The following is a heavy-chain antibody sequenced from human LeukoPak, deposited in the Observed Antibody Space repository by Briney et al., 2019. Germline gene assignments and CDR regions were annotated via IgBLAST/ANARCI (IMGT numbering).Heavy chain of an antibody. CDR2: IYYSGST. J-gene: IGHJ4*02. CDR3: ARGPRHGPAAIDY. Sequence: SETLSLTCTVSGGSISSSSYYWGWIRQPPGKGLEWIGSIYYSGSTYYNPSLKSRVTISVDTSKNQFSLKLSSVTAADTAVYYCARGPRHGPAAIDYWGQGTLVTVS. D-gene: IGHD2-2*02. V-gene: IGHV4-39*07. CDR1: GGSISSSSYY.